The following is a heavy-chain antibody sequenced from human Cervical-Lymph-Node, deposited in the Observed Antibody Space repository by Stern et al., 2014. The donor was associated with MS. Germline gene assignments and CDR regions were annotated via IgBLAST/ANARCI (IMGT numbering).Heavy chain of an antibody. Sequence: VQLVESGGGVVQPGRSLRLSCAASGFTFSNYGMHWVRPAQGKGLEWLAVIWYDGNKKYYADSVKGRFTISRDNSKNTLFLQMSSLTAEDTALYYCARGNWNYEGMGYWGQGTLVTVSS. J-gene: IGHJ4*02. D-gene: IGHD1-7*01. V-gene: IGHV3-33*01. CDR1: GFTFSNYG. CDR2: IWYDGNKK. CDR3: ARGNWNYEGMGY.